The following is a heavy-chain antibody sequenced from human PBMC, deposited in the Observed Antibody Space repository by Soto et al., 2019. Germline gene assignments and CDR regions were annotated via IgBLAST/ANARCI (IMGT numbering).Heavy chain of an antibody. D-gene: IGHD1-26*01. CDR2: IYWDDTK. V-gene: IGHV2-5*02. J-gene: IGHJ4*02. Sequence: QITLKESGPTLVKPTQTLTLTCTFSGFSLPTDRLGVTWIRQTPGKALEWLAVIYWDDTKTYRPSLKSRLTITKDTSKNPVALTMTDMDPVDAATYYCAHAYGGRSLYWGQGTLVTVSS. CDR3: AHAYGGRSLY. CDR1: GFSLPTDRLG.